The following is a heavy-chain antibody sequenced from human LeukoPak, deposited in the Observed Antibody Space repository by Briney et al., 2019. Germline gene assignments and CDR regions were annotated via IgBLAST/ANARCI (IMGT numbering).Heavy chain of an antibody. V-gene: IGHV3-72*01. CDR3: AGGTYCSGGSCYNDAFDI. D-gene: IGHD2-15*01. Sequence: GGSLRLSCAASGFTFSDHYMDWVRQAPGKGLEWVGRTRNKANSYTTEYAASVKGRFTIPRDDSKNSLYLQMNSLKTEDTAVYYCAGGTYCSGGSCYNDAFDIWGQGTMVTVSS. CDR2: TRNKANSYTT. CDR1: GFTFSDHY. J-gene: IGHJ3*02.